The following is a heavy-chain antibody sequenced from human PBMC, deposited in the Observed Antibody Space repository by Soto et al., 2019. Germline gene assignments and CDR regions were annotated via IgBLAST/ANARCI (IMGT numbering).Heavy chain of an antibody. CDR3: TIPIGRSYTRNDY. CDR1: GGTFSSYA. J-gene: IGHJ4*02. Sequence: QVQLVQSGAEVKKPGSSVKVSCKASGGTFSSYAISWVRQPPGKGLEWMGGIIPIFGTANYAQKFRGRVTITADESTSTAYMELSSLRSEDTAVYYCTIPIGRSYTRNDYWGQGTLVTVSS. V-gene: IGHV1-69*01. D-gene: IGHD6-6*01. CDR2: IIPIFGTA.